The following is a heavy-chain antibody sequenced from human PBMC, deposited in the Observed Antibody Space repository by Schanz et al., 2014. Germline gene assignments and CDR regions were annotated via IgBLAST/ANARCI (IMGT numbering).Heavy chain of an antibody. CDR3: AGDTLWFGDINDAFDV. CDR1: GFNLRRYS. V-gene: IGHV3-21*01. Sequence: QLVESGGGLVKPGGSLRLSCATSGFNLRRYSMNWVRQAPGGGLEWVSSISATSNFVHYAASVEGRFTVSRDNANNVMYLQMNSLRVEDTAMYYCAGDTLWFGDINDAFDVWGHGTMVTVS. CDR2: ISATSNFV. D-gene: IGHD3-10*01. J-gene: IGHJ3*01.